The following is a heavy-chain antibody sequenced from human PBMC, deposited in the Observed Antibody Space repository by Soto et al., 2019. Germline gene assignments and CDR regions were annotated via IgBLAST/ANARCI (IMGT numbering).Heavy chain of an antibody. CDR1: GFTFSSYW. V-gene: IGHV3-74*01. CDR3: ARPHGGEFCRQDFDY. D-gene: IGHD3-16*01. J-gene: IGHJ4*02. CDR2: INSDGSST. Sequence: EVQLVESGGGLVQPGGSLRLSCAASGFTFSSYWMHWVRQAPGKGLVWVSRINSDGSSTSYADYVKGRFTISRDNAKNTLYLQMNSLRAEDTAVYYCARPHGGEFCRQDFDYWGQGTLVTVSS.